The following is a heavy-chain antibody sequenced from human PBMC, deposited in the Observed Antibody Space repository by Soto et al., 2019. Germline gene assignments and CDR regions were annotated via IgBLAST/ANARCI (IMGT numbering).Heavy chain of an antibody. CDR3: ARDKSAFLRPDAFDI. D-gene: IGHD3-16*01. V-gene: IGHV1-3*01. Sequence: ASVKVSCKASGYTFTSCAMHWVRQAPGQRLEWMGWINAGNGNTKYSQKFQGRVTITRDTSASTAYMELSSLRSEDTAVYYCARDKSAFLRPDAFDIWGQGTMVTVSS. CDR2: INAGNGNT. J-gene: IGHJ3*02. CDR1: GYTFTSCA.